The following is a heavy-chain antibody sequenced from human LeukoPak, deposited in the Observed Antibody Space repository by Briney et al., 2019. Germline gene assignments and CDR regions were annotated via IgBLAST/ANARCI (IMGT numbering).Heavy chain of an antibody. Sequence: ASVKVSCKASGYTFTSYAMHWVRQAPGQRLEWMGWINAGNGNTKYSQKFQGRVTITRDTSASTAYMELSSLRSEDTAVHYCARAHYGSGSWFDPWGQGTLVTVSS. CDR2: INAGNGNT. D-gene: IGHD3-10*01. CDR3: ARAHYGSGSWFDP. V-gene: IGHV1-3*01. J-gene: IGHJ5*02. CDR1: GYTFTSYA.